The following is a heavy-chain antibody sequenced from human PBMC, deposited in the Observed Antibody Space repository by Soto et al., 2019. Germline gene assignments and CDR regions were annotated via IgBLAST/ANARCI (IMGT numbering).Heavy chain of an antibody. CDR1: GGTFDNFI. Sequence: QVQLVQSGAEVKEPGSSVRVSCKASGGTFDNFIMNWVRQTPGQGLEWMGGIVPMLGTPTYAEKFKGRVTISATGSTSTMYMEVTSLRSEDTAIYYCARNGTYSSSLSQYSGMDAWGQGTTVTGSS. CDR2: IVPMLGTP. J-gene: IGHJ6*02. CDR3: ARNGTYSSSLSQYSGMDA. V-gene: IGHV1-69*01. D-gene: IGHD1-26*01.